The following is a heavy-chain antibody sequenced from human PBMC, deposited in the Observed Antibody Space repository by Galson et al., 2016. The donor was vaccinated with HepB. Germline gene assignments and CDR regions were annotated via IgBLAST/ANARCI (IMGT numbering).Heavy chain of an antibody. Sequence: SLRLSCAASGFTFSNYGIHWVRQAPGKGLEWVAVIWNDGKNKQYADSVKGRFTISRDNSRDTLFLLMTSLRAEDTAVYYCTRGLGYCSGGSCHSLDYWGQGVLVTVSS. V-gene: IGHV3-33*01. CDR2: IWNDGKNK. CDR3: TRGLGYCSGGSCHSLDY. J-gene: IGHJ4*02. D-gene: IGHD2-15*01. CDR1: GFTFSNYG.